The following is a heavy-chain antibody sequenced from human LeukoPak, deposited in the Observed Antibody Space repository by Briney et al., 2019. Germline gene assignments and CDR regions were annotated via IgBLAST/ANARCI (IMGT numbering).Heavy chain of an antibody. CDR2: INPNSGGT. J-gene: IGHJ6*03. Sequence: ASVKVSCKASGYTFTSYDINWVRQATGQGLEWMGWINPNSGGTNYAQKFQGRVTMTRDTSISTAYMELSRLRSDDTAVYYCARDPHLYSYGYYYYYYMDVWGKGTTVTVSS. V-gene: IGHV1-2*02. CDR1: GYTFTSYD. CDR3: ARDPHLYSYGYYYYYYMDV. D-gene: IGHD5-18*01.